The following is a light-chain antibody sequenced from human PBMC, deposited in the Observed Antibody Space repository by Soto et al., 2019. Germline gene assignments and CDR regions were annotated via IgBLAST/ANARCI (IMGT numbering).Light chain of an antibody. V-gene: IGLV2-14*01. J-gene: IGLJ3*02. CDR3: SSYTTSSTLV. CDR2: EVS. CDR1: SSDVGGYDY. Sequence: QSVLTQPASVSGSPGQSITISCTGTSSDVGGYDYVSWYQQHPGKAPKLMIYEVSNRPSGVSDRFSGSKSGNTASLTISGLQGEDEADYYCSSYTTSSTLVFGGGTKVTVL.